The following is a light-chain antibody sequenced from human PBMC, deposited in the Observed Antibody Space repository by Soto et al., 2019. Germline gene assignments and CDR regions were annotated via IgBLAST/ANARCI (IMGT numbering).Light chain of an antibody. CDR2: CVS. J-gene: IGKJ4*02. Sequence: DIPMSQPATALLASITYIGAITFRSSQRISGWLAWHQQKPGKAPKLLIYCVSALKRGVPPRFSGSGSGTEVTLTISSRQPDDFVTYYCQHSKRYSEGLGEVTKVEIK. CDR3: QHSKRYSEG. CDR1: QRISGW. V-gene: IGKV1-5*01.